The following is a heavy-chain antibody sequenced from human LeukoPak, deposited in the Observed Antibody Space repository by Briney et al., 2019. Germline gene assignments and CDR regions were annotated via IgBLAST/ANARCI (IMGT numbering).Heavy chain of an antibody. CDR3: ARNRGWQQFDY. D-gene: IGHD6-13*01. Sequence: GGSLRLSCAASGFTFSSYWMDWVRQAPGKGLEWVANIKEDGGEKNYVDSVKGRFTISRDNAKDSVYLQMNSLRAEDTALYYCARNRGWQQFDYWGRGTLVTVSS. CDR1: GFTFSSYW. V-gene: IGHV3-7*04. CDR2: IKEDGGEK. J-gene: IGHJ4*02.